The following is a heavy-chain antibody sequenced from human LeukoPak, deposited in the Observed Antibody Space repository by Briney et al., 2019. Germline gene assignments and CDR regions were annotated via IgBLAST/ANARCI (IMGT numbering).Heavy chain of an antibody. Sequence: PSETLSLICTVSGGSISSSSYYWGWIRQPPGKGLEWIGSIYYSGSTYYNPSLKSRVTISVDTSKNQFSLKLSSVTAADTAVYYCARQHNTPRGYYYDSSGYFWFDPWGQGTLVTVSS. J-gene: IGHJ5*02. CDR1: GGSISSSSYY. V-gene: IGHV4-39*07. CDR2: IYYSGST. CDR3: ARQHNTPRGYYYDSSGYFWFDP. D-gene: IGHD3-22*01.